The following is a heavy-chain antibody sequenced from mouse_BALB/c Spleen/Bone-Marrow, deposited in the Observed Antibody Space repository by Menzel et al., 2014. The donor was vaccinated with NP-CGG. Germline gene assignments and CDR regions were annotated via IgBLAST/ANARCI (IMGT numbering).Heavy chain of an antibody. CDR3: ASGVTSGWFVY. V-gene: IGHV1-76*01. D-gene: IGHD2-13*01. J-gene: IGHJ3*01. CDR1: GYIFTSYW. Sequence: VMLVESGAELVRPGASVKLSCKTSGYIFTSYWIHWVKQRSGQGLEWIARIYPGSGSTYYNEKFEGKTTLTADKSSSTAYMQLSSLKSEDSAVYFCASGVTSGWFVYWGQGTLVTVSA. CDR2: IYPGSGST.